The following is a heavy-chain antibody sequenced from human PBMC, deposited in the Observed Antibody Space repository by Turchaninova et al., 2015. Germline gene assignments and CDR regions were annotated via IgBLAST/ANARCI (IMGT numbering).Heavy chain of an antibody. J-gene: IGHJ3*01. CDR3: AKPPSRVTVGAVDV. CDR2: MTGGGAT. CDR1: GFTFRDFA. V-gene: IGHV3-23*01. Sequence: GGDLVQPGGSLRLSCEVSGFTFRDFAMSWVRQVPGKGLEWPSVMTGGGATYYSESVKGRFTISRDNSKNTLYLHMSSLRTEATALYYCAKPPSRVTVGAVDVWGQGTLVTVSS. D-gene: IGHD2-21*02.